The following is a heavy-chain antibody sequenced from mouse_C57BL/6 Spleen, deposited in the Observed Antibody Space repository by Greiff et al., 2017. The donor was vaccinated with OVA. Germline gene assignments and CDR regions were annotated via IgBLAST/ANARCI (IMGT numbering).Heavy chain of an antibody. CDR3: AREGYFDV. Sequence: EVQVVASGGGLVKPGGSLKLSCAASGFTFSDSGMHWVRQAPEKGLEWVAYISSGSSTIYYADTVKGRFTISRDNAKNTLFLQMTSLRAEDTAMYYCAREGYFDVWGTGTTVTVSS. CDR1: GFTFSDSG. V-gene: IGHV5-17*01. J-gene: IGHJ1*03. CDR2: ISSGSSTI.